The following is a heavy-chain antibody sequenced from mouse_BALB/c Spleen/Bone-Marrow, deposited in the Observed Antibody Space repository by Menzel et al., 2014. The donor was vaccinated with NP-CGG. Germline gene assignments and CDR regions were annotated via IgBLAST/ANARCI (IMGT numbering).Heavy chain of an antibody. CDR2: INPGSGGT. CDR1: GYAFTNYL. D-gene: IGHD1-1*01. J-gene: IGHJ3*01. V-gene: IGHV1-54*01. CDR3: ARWSNYYGSSYLAY. Sequence: VKLMESGAELVRPGTSVKVSCKASGYAFTNYLIEWVKQRPGQGLEWIGVINPGSGGTNYNEKFEGKATLTADKSSSTAYMQLSSLTSDDSAVYFCARWSNYYGSSYLAYWGQGTLVTVSA.